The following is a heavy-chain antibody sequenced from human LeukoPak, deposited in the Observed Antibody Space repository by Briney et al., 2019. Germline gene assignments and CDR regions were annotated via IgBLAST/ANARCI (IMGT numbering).Heavy chain of an antibody. J-gene: IGHJ3*02. D-gene: IGHD4-23*01. Sequence: SETLSLTCTVSGGSISSYYWSWIRQPPGKGLEWIGCIYYSGSTNYNPSLKSRVTISVDTSKNQFSLKLSSVTAADTAVYYCARSVDYGGNSDAFDIWGQGTMVTVSS. CDR1: GGSISSYY. CDR2: IYYSGST. V-gene: IGHV4-59*01. CDR3: ARSVDYGGNSDAFDI.